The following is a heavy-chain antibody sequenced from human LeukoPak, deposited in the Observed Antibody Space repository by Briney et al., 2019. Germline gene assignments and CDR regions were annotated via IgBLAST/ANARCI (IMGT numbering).Heavy chain of an antibody. J-gene: IGHJ4*02. Sequence: SETLSLTCAVYGGSFSGYYWGWIRQPPGKGLEWIGEINHSGSTNYNPSLKSRVTISVDTSKNQFSLKLSSVTAADTAVYYCARRRSWCSSTSCYLLDYWGQGTLVTVSS. CDR2: INHSGST. D-gene: IGHD2-2*01. CDR1: GGSFSGYY. V-gene: IGHV4-34*01. CDR3: ARRRSWCSSTSCYLLDY.